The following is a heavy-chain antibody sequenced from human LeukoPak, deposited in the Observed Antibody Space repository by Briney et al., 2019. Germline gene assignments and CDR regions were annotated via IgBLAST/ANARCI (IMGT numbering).Heavy chain of an antibody. CDR2: ISGTGGTT. J-gene: IGHJ3*02. V-gene: IGHV3-23*01. Sequence: GGSLRLSCAASGFTFSNYSMSWVRQAPGKGLEWVSTISGTGGTTYYADSVKGRFTISRDNSKNTLYLQMNSLRAEDTAVYYCARDQDYGAPGAFDIWGQGTMVTVSS. D-gene: IGHD4-17*01. CDR1: GFTFSNYS. CDR3: ARDQDYGAPGAFDI.